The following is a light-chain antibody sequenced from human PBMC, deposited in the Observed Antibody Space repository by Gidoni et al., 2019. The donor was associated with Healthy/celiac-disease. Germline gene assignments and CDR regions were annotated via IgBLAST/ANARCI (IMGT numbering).Light chain of an antibody. CDR1: SSNIGAGYD. V-gene: IGLV1-40*01. J-gene: IGLJ1*01. CDR2: GNN. Sequence: QSVLTQPPSVSGAPGQRVTISCTGRSSNIGAGYDVHWYQQLPGTAPKLLIYGNNNRPSGVPDRFSASKSGTSASLAITGLQAEDEADYYCQSYDSSLSGSYVFGTGTKVTVL. CDR3: QSYDSSLSGSYV.